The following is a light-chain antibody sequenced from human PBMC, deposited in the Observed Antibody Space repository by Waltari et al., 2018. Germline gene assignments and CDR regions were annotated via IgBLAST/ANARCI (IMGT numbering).Light chain of an antibody. Sequence: DIVMTQSPLSLPVTPGEPASISCRSSQSLLHSNGYNYLDWYLQKPGQSPQLLIYLGSNRASGVPVSFSGSGSGTDFTLKISRVEAEDVGVYYCMQALQTPCTFGQGTKLEIK. J-gene: IGKJ2*02. CDR2: LGS. V-gene: IGKV2-28*01. CDR3: MQALQTPCT. CDR1: QSLLHSNGYNY.